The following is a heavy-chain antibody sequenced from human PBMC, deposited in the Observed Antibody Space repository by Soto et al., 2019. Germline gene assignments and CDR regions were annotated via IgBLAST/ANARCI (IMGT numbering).Heavy chain of an antibody. CDR3: AREGYRKYNYYGMDV. CDR1: GFTFSSYW. CDR2: IKHDGSEK. D-gene: IGHD5-18*01. J-gene: IGHJ6*02. Sequence: PGGSLRLSCAASGFTFSSYWMSWVRQAPGKGLEWVANIKHDGSEKYYVDSVKGRFTISRDNAKNSLYLQMNSLRAEDTAVYYCAREGYRKYNYYGMDVWGQGTTVTVS. V-gene: IGHV3-7*01.